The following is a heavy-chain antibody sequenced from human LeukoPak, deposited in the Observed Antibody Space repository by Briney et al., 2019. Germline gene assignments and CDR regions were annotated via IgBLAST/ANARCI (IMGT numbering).Heavy chain of an antibody. V-gene: IGHV3-23*01. Sequence: GGSLRLSCAASGFTFSSYAMSWVRQAPGKGLEWVSAISGSGGGTYYADSVKGRFTISRDNARNSLYLQMNSLRAEDTALYYCARDGDRYYFDYWGQGALVTVSS. D-gene: IGHD7-27*01. CDR2: ISGSGGGT. CDR1: GFTFSSYA. J-gene: IGHJ4*02. CDR3: ARDGDRYYFDY.